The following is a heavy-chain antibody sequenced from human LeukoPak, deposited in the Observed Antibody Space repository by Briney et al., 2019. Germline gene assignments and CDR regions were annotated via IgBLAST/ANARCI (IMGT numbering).Heavy chain of an antibody. CDR1: GYTFTSYD. V-gene: IGHV1-8*03. CDR3: ARSPYDFWSGYYYYYYMDV. Sequence: ASVKVSCKASGYTFTSYDINWVRQATGQGLEWMGWMNPNSGNTGYAQKFQGRVTITRNTSISTAYMELSSLRSEVTAVYYCARSPYDFWSGYYYYYYMDVWGKGTTVTVSS. D-gene: IGHD3-3*01. CDR2: MNPNSGNT. J-gene: IGHJ6*03.